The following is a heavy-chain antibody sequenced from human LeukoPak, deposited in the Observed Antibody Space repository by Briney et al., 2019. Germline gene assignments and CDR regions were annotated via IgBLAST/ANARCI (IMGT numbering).Heavy chain of an antibody. Sequence: ASVKVSSKASGYTFTGYYMHWVRQAPGQGLEWMGWINPNSGGTNYAQKFQGRVTMTRDTSISTAYMELSRLRSDDTAVYYCAREYYYDSTGYSRTEYFQHWGQGTLVTVSS. J-gene: IGHJ1*01. V-gene: IGHV1-2*02. CDR2: INPNSGGT. D-gene: IGHD3-22*01. CDR3: AREYYYDSTGYSRTEYFQH. CDR1: GYTFTGYY.